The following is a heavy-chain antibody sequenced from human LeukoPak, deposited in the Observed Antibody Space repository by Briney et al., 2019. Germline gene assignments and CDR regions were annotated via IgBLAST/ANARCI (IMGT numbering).Heavy chain of an antibody. CDR2: ISGSSGNT. CDR1: GFTFSSYA. V-gene: IGHV3-23*01. Sequence: GGSLRLSCAASGFTFSSYAMSWVRQAPGKGLEWVLAISGSSGNTYYADSVKGRFTISRDNSKNTLYVQMNSLRAEDTAVYYCAKSGMHDSSGYYYYFDYWGQGTLVTVSS. CDR3: AKSGMHDSSGYYYYFDY. J-gene: IGHJ4*02. D-gene: IGHD3-22*01.